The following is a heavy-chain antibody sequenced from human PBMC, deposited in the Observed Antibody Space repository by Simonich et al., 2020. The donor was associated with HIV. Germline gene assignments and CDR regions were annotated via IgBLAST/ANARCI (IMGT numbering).Heavy chain of an antibody. CDR1: GFTVSSNY. CDR3: ARGLHSSSWYWYFDL. V-gene: IGHV3-53*01. J-gene: IGHJ2*01. Sequence: EVQLVESGGGLIQPGGSLRLSCAASGFTVSSNYMSCVRQAPGKGREGVAVSHSGGSTKYANTMKGRFTISRDNSKNTLDLQMNSLRAEDTAVYYCARGLHSSSWYWYFDLWGRGTLVTVSS. D-gene: IGHD6-13*01. CDR2: SHSGGST.